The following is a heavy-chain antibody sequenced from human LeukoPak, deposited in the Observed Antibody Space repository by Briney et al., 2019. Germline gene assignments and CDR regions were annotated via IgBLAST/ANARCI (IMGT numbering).Heavy chain of an antibody. V-gene: IGHV3-7*01. D-gene: IGHD6-6*01. J-gene: IGHJ4*02. CDR3: ARDGPVIAARPHDY. CDR2: IKQDGSEK. CDR1: GFTFSSYW. Sequence: GGSLRLSCAASGFTFSSYWMSWVRQAPGKGLEWVANIKQDGSEKYYVGSVEGRFTISRDNAKNSLYLQMNSLRAEDTAVYYCARDGPVIAARPHDYWGQGTLVTVSS.